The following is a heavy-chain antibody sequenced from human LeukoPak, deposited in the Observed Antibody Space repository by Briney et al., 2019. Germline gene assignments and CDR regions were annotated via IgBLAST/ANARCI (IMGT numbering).Heavy chain of an antibody. CDR2: INPSGGST. CDR1: GYTFTSYY. Sequence: ASVKVSCKASGYTFTSYYMHWVRQAPGQGLEWMGIINPSGGSTSYAQKFQGRVTMTRDTSTSTVYMELSSLRSEDTAVYYCARDPSSQHYGDYAGAFDYLGQGTLVTASS. D-gene: IGHD4-17*01. V-gene: IGHV1-46*01. CDR3: ARDPSSQHYGDYAGAFDY. J-gene: IGHJ4*02.